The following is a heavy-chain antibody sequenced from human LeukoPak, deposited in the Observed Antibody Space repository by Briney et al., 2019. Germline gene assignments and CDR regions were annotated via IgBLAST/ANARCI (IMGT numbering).Heavy chain of an antibody. V-gene: IGHV1-2*02. Sequence: ASVKVSCKPSGYTFTVNYLHWVRQAPGQGLEWVGWMNPNSGVTFYAQHFQGRVTMTRDTSVTTAYMELSSLTSDDTAVYYCARGAGTSWFGYWGQGSLVTVSS. CDR2: MNPNSGVT. CDR3: ARGAGTSWFGY. D-gene: IGHD2-2*01. J-gene: IGHJ4*02. CDR1: GYTFTVNY.